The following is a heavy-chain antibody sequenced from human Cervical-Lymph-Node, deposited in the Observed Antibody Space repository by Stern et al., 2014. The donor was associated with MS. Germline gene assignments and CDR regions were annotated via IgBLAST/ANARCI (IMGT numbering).Heavy chain of an antibody. CDR3: ARGVVSNRAAATLHNLFDP. Sequence: QVQLVESGAEVKKPGSSMNVSCKTSGGTFSSSYAITWMQQAPGQGLEWMGRVIPILGLANYAQKFQGRVVITADKSTSTTYMELSSLTSEDTAVYYCARGVVSNRAAATLHNLFDPWGQGTLVTVSS. CDR1: GGTFSSSYA. V-gene: IGHV1-69*09. D-gene: IGHD2-15*01. CDR2: VIPILGLA. J-gene: IGHJ5*02.